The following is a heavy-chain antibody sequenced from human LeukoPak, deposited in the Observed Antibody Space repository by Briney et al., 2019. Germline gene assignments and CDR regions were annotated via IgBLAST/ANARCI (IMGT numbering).Heavy chain of an antibody. D-gene: IGHD1-26*01. CDR1: GGSISSSSYY. CDR3: ARVSVSLIYPGSHFDY. V-gene: IGHV4-39*07. Sequence: NPSETLSLTCTVSGGSISSSSYYWGWIRQPPGKGLEWIGSIYYSGSTYYNPSLKSRVTISVDTSKNQFSLKLSSVTAADTAVYYCARVSVSLIYPGSHFDYWGQGTLVTVSS. CDR2: IYYSGST. J-gene: IGHJ4*02.